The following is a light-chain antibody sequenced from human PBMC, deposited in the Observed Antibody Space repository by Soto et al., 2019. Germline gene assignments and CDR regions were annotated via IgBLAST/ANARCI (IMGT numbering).Light chain of an antibody. CDR1: KSVSGSC. CDR2: GAS. J-gene: IGKJ2*01. V-gene: IGKV3-20*01. Sequence: EIVLTQSPGTLSLSPGERATLSCRASKSVSGSCLAWYQQKPGQAPRLLIYGASSRATGIPDRFSGSGSGTDFTLTISRLEPEDFALFYCQQYGSSPRTFAQGTKLEIK. CDR3: QQYGSSPRT.